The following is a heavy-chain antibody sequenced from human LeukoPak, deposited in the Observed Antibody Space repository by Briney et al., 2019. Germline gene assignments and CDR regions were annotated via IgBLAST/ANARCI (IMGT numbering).Heavy chain of an antibody. CDR3: TKDIGSWSGVDDAFDI. CDR2: IYRCGKT. D-gene: IGHD1-26*01. Sequence: VESLRLSCAASGFSVSSNYMSWVRQAPGKGLEWVSVIYRCGKTYYADSVKGRFTISRDNSKNTLYLQMNSLRAEDTALYYCTKDIGSWSGVDDAFDIWGQGTMATVSS. V-gene: IGHV3-53*01. J-gene: IGHJ3*02. CDR1: GFSVSSNY.